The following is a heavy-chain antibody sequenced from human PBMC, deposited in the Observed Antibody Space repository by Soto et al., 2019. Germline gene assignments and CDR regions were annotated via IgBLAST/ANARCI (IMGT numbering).Heavy chain of an antibody. CDR1: GFTFSSYG. CDR3: AKAGRTVGDNAFDI. Sequence: GGSLRLSCAASGFTFSSYGMHWVRQAPGKGLEWVAVISYDGSNKYYADSVKGRFTISRDNSKNTLYLQMNSLRAEDTAVYYCAKAGRTVGDNAFDIWGQGTMVTVSS. CDR2: ISYDGSNK. V-gene: IGHV3-30*18. D-gene: IGHD1-26*01. J-gene: IGHJ3*02.